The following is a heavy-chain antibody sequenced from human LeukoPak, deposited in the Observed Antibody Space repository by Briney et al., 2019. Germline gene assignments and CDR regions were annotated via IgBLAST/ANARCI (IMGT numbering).Heavy chain of an antibody. CDR3: EANDYVWGSYRH. D-gene: IGHD3-16*02. J-gene: IGHJ4*02. CDR1: GFSFSSYA. CDR2: ISGSGGST. Sequence: GGSLRLSCAASGFSFSSYAMSWVRQAPGKGLEWVSAISGSGGSTYYADSVKDRFTISRDNSKNTLYLQMNSLRAEDTAVYYCEANDYVWGSYRHWGQGTLVTVSS. V-gene: IGHV3-23*01.